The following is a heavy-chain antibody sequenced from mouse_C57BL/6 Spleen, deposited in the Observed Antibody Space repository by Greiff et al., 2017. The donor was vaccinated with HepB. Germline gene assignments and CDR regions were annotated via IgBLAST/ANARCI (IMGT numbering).Heavy chain of an antibody. Sequence: SGAELVRPGASVKLSCKASGYTFTDYYINWVKQRPGQGLEWIARIYPGSGNTYYNEKFKGKATLTAEKSSSTAYMQLSSLTSEDSAVYFCARTGTYEDFDVWGTGTTVTVSS. CDR2: IYPGSGNT. CDR3: ARTGTYEDFDV. CDR1: GYTFTDYY. V-gene: IGHV1-76*01. J-gene: IGHJ1*03. D-gene: IGHD4-1*01.